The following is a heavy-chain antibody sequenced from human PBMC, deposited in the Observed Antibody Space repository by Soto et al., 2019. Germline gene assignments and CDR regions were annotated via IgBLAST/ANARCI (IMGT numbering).Heavy chain of an antibody. D-gene: IGHD5-12*01. CDR2: ISYDGSNK. Sequence: QVQLVESGGGVVQPGRSLRLSCAASGFTFSSYALHWVRQAPGKGLEWVAVISYDGSNKYYADSVKGRFTISRDNSKNTLYLQSNSLRAEDTAVYYCARGGRLRHFDYWGQGTLVTVSS. CDR1: GFTFSSYA. V-gene: IGHV3-30-3*01. J-gene: IGHJ4*02. CDR3: ARGGRLRHFDY.